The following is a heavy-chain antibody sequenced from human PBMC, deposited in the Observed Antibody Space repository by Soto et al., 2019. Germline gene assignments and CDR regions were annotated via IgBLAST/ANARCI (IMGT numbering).Heavy chain of an antibody. CDR2: SSGSGGST. V-gene: IGHV3-23*01. J-gene: IGHJ4*02. CDR1: GFTFSSYA. CDR3: AKRGNDGGSYPYWGEWDY. Sequence: EVQLLESGGGLVQPGGSLRLSCAASGFTFSSYAMSWVRQAPGKGLEWVSASSGSGGSTYYADSVKGRFTISRDNSKNTRYLQMNSLRAEDTAVYYCAKRGNDGGSYPYWGEWDYWGQGTLVTVSS. D-gene: IGHD1-26*01.